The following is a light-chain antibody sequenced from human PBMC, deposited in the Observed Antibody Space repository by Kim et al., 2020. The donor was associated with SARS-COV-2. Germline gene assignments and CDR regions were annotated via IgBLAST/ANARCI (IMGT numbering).Light chain of an antibody. Sequence: SASVGDSVAITCRASQSITGRLAWYQQKPGKAPKFLIYETSTLESGVSSRFSGSGSGTEFTLTISSLQPDDLATYYCQQYNSYPLTFGGGTKLEI. CDR2: ETS. CDR3: QQYNSYPLT. V-gene: IGKV1-5*03. J-gene: IGKJ4*01. CDR1: QSITGR.